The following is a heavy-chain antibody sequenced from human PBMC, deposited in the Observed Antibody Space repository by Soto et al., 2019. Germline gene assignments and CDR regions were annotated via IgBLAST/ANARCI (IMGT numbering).Heavy chain of an antibody. J-gene: IGHJ5*02. D-gene: IGHD2-21*01. CDR2: IYYAGTS. CDR1: GGSISPYY. V-gene: IGHV4-59*08. CDR3: ARLGAYYQSLDP. Sequence: QVQLRESGPGLVQPSETLSLTCTVSGGSISPYYWTWIRQPPGKGLEWVGYIYYAGTSSYNPSLKGRVTRSLETSKSQISLRLTSVTAADTAVYYCARLGAYYQSLDPWGPGTLVTVSS.